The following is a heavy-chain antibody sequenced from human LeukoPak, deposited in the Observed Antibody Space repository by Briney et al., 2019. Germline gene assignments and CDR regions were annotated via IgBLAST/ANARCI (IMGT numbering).Heavy chain of an antibody. CDR1: GFTFSSYA. CDR2: ICSNDNNT. V-gene: IGHV3-23*01. Sequence: PGGSLRLSCAASGFTFSSYAMNWVRQAPGKGLEWVSAICSNDNNTYYANSVKGRFTISRDNTKNSLYLQMNSLTAEDTAMYYCAKDGDGYHNWGQGALVTVSS. D-gene: IGHD3-9*01. J-gene: IGHJ4*02. CDR3: AKDGDGYHN.